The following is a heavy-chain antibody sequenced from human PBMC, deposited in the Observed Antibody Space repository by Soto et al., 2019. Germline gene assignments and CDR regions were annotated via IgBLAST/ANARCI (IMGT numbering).Heavy chain of an antibody. CDR3: ARDRKYSKYCANYCGHYFDC. V-gene: IGHV1-18*04. CDR2: ISAYNGDT. Sequence: QVNLVQFGGEVKKPGASVKVACEASGYSFTSYGISWVRQAPGQGLEWMGWISAYNGDTEYAQKFQGRVTVTTDTATTTAYMELTSHRSDDPAVYFCARDRKYSKYCANYCGHYFDCWGQGPLVTVSS. D-gene: IGHD2-8*01. CDR1: GYSFTSYG. J-gene: IGHJ4*02.